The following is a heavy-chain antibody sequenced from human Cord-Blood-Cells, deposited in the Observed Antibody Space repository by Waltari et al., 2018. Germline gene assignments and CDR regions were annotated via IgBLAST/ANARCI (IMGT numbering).Heavy chain of an antibody. Sequence: QVQLQESGPGLVKPSETMSLTSPVSGGSLSSHYWSWIGQPPGKGLEWIGYIYYSGSTNYNPSLKSRVTISVDTSKNQFSLKLSSVTAADTAVYYCARVSGSSSDAFDIWGQGTMVTVSS. CDR2: IYYSGST. CDR3: ARVSGSSSDAFDI. D-gene: IGHD6-6*01. V-gene: IGHV4-59*11. CDR1: GGSLSSHY. J-gene: IGHJ3*02.